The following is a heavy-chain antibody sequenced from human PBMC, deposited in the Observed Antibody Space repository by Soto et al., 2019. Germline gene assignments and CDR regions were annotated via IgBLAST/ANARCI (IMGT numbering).Heavy chain of an antibody. V-gene: IGHV4-59*01. Sequence: SETLCLTCTVSGGCISSYYWSWLRQPPGKGLEWIGFIYCSGGTNYNPSLKSRVDIAVDTSKNQFSLKPSSLNAADTAVYYCARSRPGGAYNLKDESVTYYYYGMDVWGQGTTATVSS. CDR1: GGCISSYY. CDR2: IYCSGGT. J-gene: IGHJ6*02. CDR3: ARSRPGGAYNLKDESVTYYYYGMDV. D-gene: IGHD1-20*01.